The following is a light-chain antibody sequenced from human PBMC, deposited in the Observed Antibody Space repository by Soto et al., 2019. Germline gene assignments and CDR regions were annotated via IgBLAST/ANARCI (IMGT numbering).Light chain of an antibody. CDR3: QQRSNWPLT. Sequence: IVLTQSPGTLSLSPGERATLSFRASQSVSNIYLAWYQQKPGQAPRVLIYDACNKATGIPARFSGSGSGTDFTLTINSLEPEDFAVYYCQQRSNWPLTFGGGTKVDIK. CDR1: QSVSNIY. V-gene: IGKV3D-20*02. CDR2: DAC. J-gene: IGKJ4*01.